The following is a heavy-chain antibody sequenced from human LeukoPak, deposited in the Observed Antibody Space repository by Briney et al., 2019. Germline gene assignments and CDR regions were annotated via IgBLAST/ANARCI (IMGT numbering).Heavy chain of an antibody. CDR3: ASRAAADYYYYYMDV. CDR1: GYTFTSYA. CDR2: INTNTGNP. D-gene: IGHD6-13*01. V-gene: IGHV7-4-1*02. J-gene: IGHJ6*03. Sequence: ASVKVSCKASGYTFTSYAMNWVRQAPGQGLEWMGWINTNTGNPTYAQGFTGRFVFSLDTSVSTAYLQISSLKAEDTAVYYCASRAAADYYYYYMDVWGKGTTVTVSS.